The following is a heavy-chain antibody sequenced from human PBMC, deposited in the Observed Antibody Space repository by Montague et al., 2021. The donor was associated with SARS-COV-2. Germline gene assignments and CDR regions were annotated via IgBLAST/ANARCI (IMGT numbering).Heavy chain of an antibody. CDR1: GFTFSQYP. J-gene: IGHJ4*02. CDR2: IGARGDSP. Sequence: SLRLSCAASGFTFSQYPMHWVRQAPGKGLEWVSSIGARGDSPYYXDSXKGRFTVSRDNSKSTLYLQLNSLRREDTAVYYCASAYILNKWYEAYWGQGTLVTVSS. CDR3: ASAYILNKWYEAY. V-gene: IGHV3-23*01. D-gene: IGHD2-15*01.